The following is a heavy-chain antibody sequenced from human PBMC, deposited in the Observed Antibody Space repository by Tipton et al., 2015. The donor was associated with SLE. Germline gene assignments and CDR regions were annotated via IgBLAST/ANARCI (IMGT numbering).Heavy chain of an antibody. J-gene: IGHJ6*02. CDR1: GFTFSSYW. CDR2: INSDGSST. CDR3: TRGRLLWFGDLGYYGMDV. D-gene: IGHD3-10*01. Sequence: SLRLSCAASGFTFSSYWMHWVRQAPGKGLVWVSRINSDGSSTNYADSVKGRFTISRDNAKNTLYLQMNSLRAEDTAVYYCTRGRLLWFGDLGYYGMDVWGQGTTVTVSS. V-gene: IGHV3-74*01.